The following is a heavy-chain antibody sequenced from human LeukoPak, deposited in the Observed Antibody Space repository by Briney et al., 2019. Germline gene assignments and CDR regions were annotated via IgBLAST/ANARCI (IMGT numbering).Heavy chain of an antibody. D-gene: IGHD6-6*01. CDR1: GFTFSSYG. CDR2: IRYDGTEK. V-gene: IGHV3-30*02. Sequence: PGGSLRLSCAASGFTFSSYGMHWVRQAPGKGLEWVAFIRYDGTEKHYADSVKGRFTISRDNSKNTLHLQMSSLRPEDTAVYYCARVVIAARPHWFDPWGQGNLVTVSS. J-gene: IGHJ5*02. CDR3: ARVVIAARPHWFDP.